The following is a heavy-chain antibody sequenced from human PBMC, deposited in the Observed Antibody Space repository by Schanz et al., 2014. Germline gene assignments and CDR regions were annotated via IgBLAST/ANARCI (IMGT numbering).Heavy chain of an antibody. CDR2: IYHRGNT. CDR1: GVSISSNTW. Sequence: QVQLQESGPGLVKPSGTLSLTCAVSGVSISSNTWWSWVRQPPGKGLEWIGEIYHRGNTNYNPSRKSRVPMSVDKSKNQFSLQLSSVTAADTAVYYCAREQVAYWVLDYWGQGTLVTVSS. V-gene: IGHV4-4*02. D-gene: IGHD5-12*01. J-gene: IGHJ4*02. CDR3: AREQVAYWVLDY.